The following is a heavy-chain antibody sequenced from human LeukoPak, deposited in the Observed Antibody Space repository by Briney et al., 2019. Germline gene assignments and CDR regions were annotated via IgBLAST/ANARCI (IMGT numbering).Heavy chain of an antibody. V-gene: IGHV1-18*01. D-gene: IGHD3-10*01. J-gene: IGHJ4*02. CDR1: GYTFTSYG. CDR3: ARLMVRGVIITREDY. CDR2: ISAYNGNT. Sequence: ASVKVSCRASGYTFTSYGISWVRQAPGQGLEWMGWISAYNGNTNYAQKLQGRVTMTTDTSTSTAYMELRSLRSDDTAVYYCARLMVRGVIITREDYWGQGILVTVSS.